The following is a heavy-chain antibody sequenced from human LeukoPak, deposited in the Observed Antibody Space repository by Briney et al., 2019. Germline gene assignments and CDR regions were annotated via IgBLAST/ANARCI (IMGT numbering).Heavy chain of an antibody. V-gene: IGHV3-21*01. J-gene: IGHJ4*02. CDR1: GFTFSSYS. CDR3: ARAGPILGELLQGKNYFDY. CDR2: ISSSSSYI. Sequence: GGSLRLSCAASGFTFSSYSMNWVRQAPGKGLEWVSSISSSSSYIYYADSVKGRFTISRDNAKNSLYLQMNSLRAEDTAVYYCARAGPILGELLQGKNYFDYWGQGTLVTVSS. D-gene: IGHD3-16*01.